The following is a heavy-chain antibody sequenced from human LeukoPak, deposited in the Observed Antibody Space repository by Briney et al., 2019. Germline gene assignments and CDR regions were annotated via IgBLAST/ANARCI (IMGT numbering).Heavy chain of an antibody. D-gene: IGHD3-3*01. V-gene: IGHV4-34*01. Sequence: SETLSLTCAVSGGSFRDYYWSRIRQTPGKGLTCNGEINHSRTTSYNSSLKSRVTISVDTSKNQFSLKLSSVTAADTAVYYCASFGVEGITIFGVVPSPSWGQGTLVTVSS. CDR3: ASFGVEGITIFGVVPSPS. CDR2: INHSRTT. J-gene: IGHJ4*02. CDR1: GGSFRDYY.